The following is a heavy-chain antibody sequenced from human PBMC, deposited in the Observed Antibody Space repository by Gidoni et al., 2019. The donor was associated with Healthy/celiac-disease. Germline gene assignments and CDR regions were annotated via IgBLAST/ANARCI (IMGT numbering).Heavy chain of an antibody. V-gene: IGHV4-34*01. Sequence: QVQLQQWGAGLLKPSETLSLTCAVYGWSFSVYYWSWIRQPPGKGLEWIGEINHSGSTNYNPSLKSRVTISVDTSKNQFSLKLSSVTAADTAVYYCARGSHPTYYYDSSGYWNYYYYYGMDVWGQGTTVTVSS. CDR2: INHSGST. CDR3: ARGSHPTYYYDSSGYWNYYYYYGMDV. J-gene: IGHJ6*02. D-gene: IGHD3-22*01. CDR1: GWSFSVYY.